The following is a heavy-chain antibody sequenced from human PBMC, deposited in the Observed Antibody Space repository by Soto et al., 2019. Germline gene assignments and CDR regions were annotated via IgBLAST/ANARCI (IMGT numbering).Heavy chain of an antibody. J-gene: IGHJ4*02. D-gene: IGHD5-18*01. CDR1: GFTFSSYA. CDR2: ISGSGGST. CDR3: AKVSNCGYSYGCYDY. V-gene: IGHV3-23*01. Sequence: GGSLRLSCAASGFTFSSYAMSWVRQAPGKGLEWVSAISGSGGSTYYADSVKGRFTISRDNSKNTLYLQMNSLRAEDTAVYYCAKVSNCGYSYGCYDYWGQGTLVTVSS.